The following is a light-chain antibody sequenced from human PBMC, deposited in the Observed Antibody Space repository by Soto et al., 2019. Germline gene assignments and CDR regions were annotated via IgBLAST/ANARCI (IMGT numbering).Light chain of an antibody. V-gene: IGKV1-5*01. Sequence: IPLTPSPSTLSSSVGDIVTISCRASQNISPWLAWFQQKPGKAPKLLIYDASTLESGVPSRFSGSGSGTEFTLTIDSLQPDDFATYYCQQDDSYSRTFGQGTKVDNK. CDR1: QNISPW. CDR2: DAS. J-gene: IGKJ1*01. CDR3: QQDDSYSRT.